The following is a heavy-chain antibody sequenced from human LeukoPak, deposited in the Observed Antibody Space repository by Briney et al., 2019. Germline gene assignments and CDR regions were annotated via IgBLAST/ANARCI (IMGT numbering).Heavy chain of an antibody. CDR3: ARGLIETQGLVIKSLLLWFGELSP. J-gene: IGHJ5*02. CDR2: MNPNSGNT. V-gene: IGHV1-8*01. Sequence: ASVKVSCKASGYTFTSYDINWVRQATGQGLEWMGWMNPNSGNTGYAQKFQGRVTMTRNTSISTAYMELSSLRSEDTAVYYCARGLIETQGLVIKSLLLWFGELSPWGQGTLVTVSS. CDR1: GYTFTSYD. D-gene: IGHD3-10*01.